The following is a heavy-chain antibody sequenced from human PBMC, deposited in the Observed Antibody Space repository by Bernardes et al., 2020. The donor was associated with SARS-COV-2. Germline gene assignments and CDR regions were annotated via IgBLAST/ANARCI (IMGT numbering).Heavy chain of an antibody. CDR1: GGSFSGYY. J-gene: IGHJ6*02. V-gene: IGHV4-34*01. Sequence: SETLSLTCAVYGGSFSGYYWNLIRQPPGKGLEWIGEINHSGSTNYNPSLKSRVTISVDTSKNQFSLKLSPVTAADTAVYYCARRKISITIFGVVRNGMDVWGQGTTVTVSS. CDR3: ARRKISITIFGVVRNGMDV. D-gene: IGHD3-3*01. CDR2: INHSGST.